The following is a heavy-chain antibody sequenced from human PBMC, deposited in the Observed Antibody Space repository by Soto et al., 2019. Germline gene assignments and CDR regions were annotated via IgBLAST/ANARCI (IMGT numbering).Heavy chain of an antibody. J-gene: IGHJ4*02. Sequence: EVQLLESGGGLVQPGGSLRLSCAASGFTFSSYAMSWVRQAPGKGLEWVSAISGSGGSTYYADSVKGRFTISRDNSKNTLYRQIGSLRAEDTSVYYCAKAPVYGDYPAYFDYWGQGTLVAVSS. D-gene: IGHD4-17*01. CDR2: ISGSGGST. CDR3: AKAPVYGDYPAYFDY. CDR1: GFTFSSYA. V-gene: IGHV3-23*01.